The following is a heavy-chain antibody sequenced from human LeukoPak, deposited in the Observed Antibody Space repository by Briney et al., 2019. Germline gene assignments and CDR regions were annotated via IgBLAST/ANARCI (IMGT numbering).Heavy chain of an antibody. CDR2: ISDSGDRT. D-gene: IGHD4/OR15-4a*01. Sequence: PGGSLRLSCGASGFTFSSYGMSWVRQAPGKGLEWVSSISDSGDRTFYADSVKGRFTISRDNSKNTLYLQMNSLRAEDTAVYYCARRAGAYSHPYDYWGQGTLVTVSS. CDR3: ARRAGAYSHPYDY. J-gene: IGHJ4*02. CDR1: GFTFSSYG. V-gene: IGHV3-23*01.